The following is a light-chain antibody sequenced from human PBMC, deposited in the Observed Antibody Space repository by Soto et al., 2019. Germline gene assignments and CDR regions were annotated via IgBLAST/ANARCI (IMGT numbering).Light chain of an antibody. CDR2: GAS. CDR1: QSVSSSN. CDR3: QQYNNWPPWT. J-gene: IGKJ1*01. V-gene: IGKV3-15*01. Sequence: ELVLTQSPGTLSLSPGERATLSCRASQSVSSSNLAWYQHKPGQAPRLLIFGASTRATGIPARFSGSGSETEFTLTISSLQSEDFAVYYCQQYNNWPPWTFGQGTKVDIK.